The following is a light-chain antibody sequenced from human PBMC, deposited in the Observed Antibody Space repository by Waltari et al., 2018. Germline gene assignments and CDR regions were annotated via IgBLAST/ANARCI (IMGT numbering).Light chain of an antibody. V-gene: IGLV3-25*03. CDR2: KDT. J-gene: IGLJ2*01. CDR3: QSADSTSTHVV. Sequence: SYELTQPPSVSVSPGQTATITCSGDALPKQFAFWYQQKPGQAPVLMTYKDTERPSGMPDRFSGSTSETTVTLTISGVQAEDEADYYCQSADSTSTHVVFGGGTKLTVL. CDR1: ALPKQF.